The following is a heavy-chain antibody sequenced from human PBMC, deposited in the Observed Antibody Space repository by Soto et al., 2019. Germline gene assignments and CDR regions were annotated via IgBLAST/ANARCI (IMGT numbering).Heavy chain of an antibody. CDR3: AKDIWKGDTMVRGVIQYFQH. Sequence: EVQLLESGGGLVQPGGSLRLSCAASGFTFSSYAMSWVRQAPGKGLEWVSAISGSGGSTYYADSVKGRFTISRDNSKNTLYLQMNSLRAEDTAVYYCAKDIWKGDTMVRGVIQYFQHWGQGTLVTVSS. J-gene: IGHJ1*01. V-gene: IGHV3-23*01. CDR1: GFTFSSYA. D-gene: IGHD3-10*01. CDR2: ISGSGGST.